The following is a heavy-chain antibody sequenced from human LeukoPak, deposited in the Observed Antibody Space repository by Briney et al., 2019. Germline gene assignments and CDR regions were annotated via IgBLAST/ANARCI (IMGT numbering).Heavy chain of an antibody. Sequence: PGGSLRLSCAASGFTFSNAWMSWVRQAPGKGLEWVGRIKSKTDGGTTDYAAPVKGRFTISGDDSKNTLYLQLNSLKTEDTAVYYCTTDLYYDILTGYYRGDYWGQGTLVTVSS. CDR2: IKSKTDGGTT. D-gene: IGHD3-9*01. CDR1: GFTFSNAW. CDR3: TTDLYYDILTGYYRGDY. J-gene: IGHJ4*02. V-gene: IGHV3-15*01.